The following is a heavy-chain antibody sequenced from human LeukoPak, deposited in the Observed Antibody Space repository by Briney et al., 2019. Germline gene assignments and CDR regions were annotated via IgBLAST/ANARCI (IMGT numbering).Heavy chain of an antibody. CDR1: GYSISSGYY. CDR2: IYHSGST. D-gene: IGHD2-2*01. V-gene: IGHV4-38-2*02. J-gene: IGHJ4*02. Sequence: SETLSLTCTVSGYSISSGYYWGWIRQPPGKGLEWIGSIYHSGSTYYNPSLKSRVTISVDTSKNQFSLKLSSVTAADTAVYYCARGRDCSSTSCYEAFDYWGQGTLVTASS. CDR3: ARGRDCSSTSCYEAFDY.